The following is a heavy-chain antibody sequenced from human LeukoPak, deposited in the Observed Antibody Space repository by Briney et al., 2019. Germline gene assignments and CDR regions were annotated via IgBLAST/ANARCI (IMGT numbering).Heavy chain of an antibody. CDR3: ARGDYLYYYDSSGYLSPYFDY. CDR2: IRYDGSNK. J-gene: IGHJ4*02. D-gene: IGHD3-22*01. V-gene: IGHV3-30*02. Sequence: GGSLRLSCAASGFTFSSYGMHWVRQAPGKGLEWVAFIRYDGSNKYYADSVKGRFTISRDNSKNTLYLQMNSLRAEDTAVYYCARGDYLYYYDSSGYLSPYFDYWGQGTLVTVSS. CDR1: GFTFSSYG.